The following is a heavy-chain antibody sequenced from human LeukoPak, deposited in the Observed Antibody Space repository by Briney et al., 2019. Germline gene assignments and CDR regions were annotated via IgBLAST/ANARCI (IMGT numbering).Heavy chain of an antibody. J-gene: IGHJ4*02. Sequence: GGSLRLSCAASGFTVSTNCMTWVRQAPGKGLEGVLTIYSGGTTYYPDSVMGRFNISRHNSRNTLYLQMNSLRAEDTAVYYCARVDTVMAYYFDLWGQGTLVTVSS. D-gene: IGHD5-18*01. V-gene: IGHV3-53*04. CDR1: GFTVSTNC. CDR2: IYSGGTT. CDR3: ARVDTVMAYYFDL.